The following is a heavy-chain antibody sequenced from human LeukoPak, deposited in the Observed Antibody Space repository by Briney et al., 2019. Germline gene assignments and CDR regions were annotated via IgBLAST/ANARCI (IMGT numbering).Heavy chain of an antibody. Sequence: PSETLSLTCIVSGGSISSSIYYWAWVRQPPGKGLEWIGTVFYNGATQYSPSLRSRVTISIDTSTNQFSLKLSSVTAADTAVYYCARDKNWFDPWGQGTLVTVSS. J-gene: IGHJ5*02. CDR1: GGSISSSIYY. V-gene: IGHV4-39*07. CDR2: VFYNGAT. CDR3: ARDKNWFDP.